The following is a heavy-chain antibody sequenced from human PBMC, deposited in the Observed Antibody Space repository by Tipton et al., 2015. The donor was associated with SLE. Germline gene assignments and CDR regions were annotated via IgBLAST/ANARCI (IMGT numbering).Heavy chain of an antibody. D-gene: IGHD6-19*01. CDR2: IGGSGTGV. CDR1: GFIFSDYA. CDR3: AKEATAGMYSMDV. J-gene: IGHJ6*02. Sequence: SLRLSCTGSGFIFSDYAMTWVRQAPGKGLEWVSRIGGSGTGVFYADSVKGRFTVSRDNSKNSLHLQMNSLRAEDTAVYYCAKEATAGMYSMDVWGQGTTVTVS. V-gene: IGHV3-23*01.